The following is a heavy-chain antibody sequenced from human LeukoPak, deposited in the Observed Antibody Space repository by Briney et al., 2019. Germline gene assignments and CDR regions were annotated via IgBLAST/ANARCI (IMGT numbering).Heavy chain of an antibody. D-gene: IGHD3-22*01. CDR1: GGSISSYY. V-gene: IGHV4-59*12. J-gene: IGHJ5*02. CDR2: IYYSGST. Sequence: SGTLSLTCTVSGGSISSYYWSWIRQPPGKGLEWIGYIYYSGSTYYNPSLKSRVTISVDTSKNQFSLKLSSVTAADTAVYYCARVPVYYDSSGFNWFDPWGQGTLVTVSS. CDR3: ARVPVYYDSSGFNWFDP.